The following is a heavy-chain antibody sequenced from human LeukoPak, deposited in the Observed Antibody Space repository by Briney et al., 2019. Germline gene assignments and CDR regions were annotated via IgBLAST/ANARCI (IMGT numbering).Heavy chain of an antibody. CDR1: GGSLSSYY. D-gene: IGHD6-6*01. CDR3: VRVLEYSSSSGYYYMDV. Sequence: SSETLSLTCTVSGGSLSSYYWSWIRQPPGKGLQWIGYSDYSGSTNYNPSLRSRVTISLDTSKNQFSRKLRSLTAADTALYYCVRVLEYSSSSGYYYMDVWGKGTTVTVSS. V-gene: IGHV4-59*01. J-gene: IGHJ6*03. CDR2: SDYSGST.